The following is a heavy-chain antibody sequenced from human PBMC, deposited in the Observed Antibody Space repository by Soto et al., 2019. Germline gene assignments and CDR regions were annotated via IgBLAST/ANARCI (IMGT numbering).Heavy chain of an antibody. CDR1: GFSFSSYA. J-gene: IGHJ4*02. Sequence: GGSLRLSCAASGFSFSSYAMSWVRQAPGKGLEWVSGISGSGGSAYYADSVKGRFTISRDSSKKTLYLQMNSLRAEDTAVYYCAKTNTGAVLFPFDYWGQGTLVTVSS. CDR2: ISGSGGSA. V-gene: IGHV3-23*01. CDR3: AKTNTGAVLFPFDY. D-gene: IGHD2-21*01.